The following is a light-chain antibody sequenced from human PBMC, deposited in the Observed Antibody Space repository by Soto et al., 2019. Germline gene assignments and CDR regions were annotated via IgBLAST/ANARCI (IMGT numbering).Light chain of an antibody. CDR3: QQYDNSLYT. J-gene: IGKJ2*01. CDR2: AAS. Sequence: EIVLTQSPGTLSLSPGERATLSCRASQSVSSTYLAWYQQKPGQPPRLLIYAASSRATGIPDRFSGTGSGTDFTLTISRREPEGFAVYYCQQYDNSLYTFGPGTKLEIK. CDR1: QSVSSTY. V-gene: IGKV3-20*01.